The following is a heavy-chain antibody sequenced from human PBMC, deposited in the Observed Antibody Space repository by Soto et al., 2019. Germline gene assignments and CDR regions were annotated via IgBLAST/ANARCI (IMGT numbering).Heavy chain of an antibody. CDR2: IIPIFGTA. V-gene: IGHV1-69*01. J-gene: IGHJ6*02. Sequence: QVQLVQSGAEVKKPGSSVKVSCKASGGTFSSYAISWVRQAPGQGLEWMGGIIPIFGTANYAQKFQGRVTITADESTSTAYMELSSVRYEDTAVYYCARGDLEMATFYYYYGMDVWGQGTTVTVSS. CDR1: GGTFSSYA. CDR3: ARGDLEMATFYYYYGMDV. D-gene: IGHD5-12*01.